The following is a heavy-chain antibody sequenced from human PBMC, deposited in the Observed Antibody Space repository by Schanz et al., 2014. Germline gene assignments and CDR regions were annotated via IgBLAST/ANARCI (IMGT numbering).Heavy chain of an antibody. Sequence: GPGVKEPGASVKVSCEASRYTFNTYGLNWVRQAPGQGLEWMGWISAYTNNTNYAQKVQGRVTMTTDTSTNTAYMELSSLRSEDTAVYYCAREVGLYDRGWFDPWGQGTLVIVSS. CDR1: RYTFNTYG. D-gene: IGHD3-22*01. J-gene: IGHJ5*02. CDR2: ISAYTNNT. CDR3: AREVGLYDRGWFDP. V-gene: IGHV1-18*01.